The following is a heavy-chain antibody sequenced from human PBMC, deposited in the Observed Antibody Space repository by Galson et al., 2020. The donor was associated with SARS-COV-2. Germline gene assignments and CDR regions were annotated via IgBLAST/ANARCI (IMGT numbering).Heavy chain of an antibody. J-gene: IGHJ4*02. CDR2: IYWDDDK. CDR1: GFSLSTSGVG. CDR3: VYTGDNNNWYQVDY. V-gene: IGHV2-5*02. Sequence: SGPTLVKPTETLTLTCTFSGFSLSTSGVGVGWIRQPPGKALEWLALIYWDDDKRFSPSLKSRLTITKDTSKNRVVFTMTNMGPVDTATYYCVYTGDNNNWYQVDYWGQGTLITVSS. D-gene: IGHD1-1*01.